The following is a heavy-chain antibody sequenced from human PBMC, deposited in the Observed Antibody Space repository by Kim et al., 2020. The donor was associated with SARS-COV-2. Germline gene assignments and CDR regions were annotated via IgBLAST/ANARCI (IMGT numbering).Heavy chain of an antibody. CDR3: AREGFYLGSETYSPPRYYGMDV. V-gene: IGHV1-18*01. CDR2: ISPYNGYT. CDR1: GYTFMSYG. Sequence: ASVKFSCKASGYTFMSYGVSWVRQAPGQGLEWVGWISPYNGYTYYAEKFQGRVTMTTDTSTRTAFMDLRSLRSDDTAVYNGAREGFYLGSETYSPPRYYGMDVWGQGTTVTVSS. J-gene: IGHJ6*02. D-gene: IGHD3-10*01.